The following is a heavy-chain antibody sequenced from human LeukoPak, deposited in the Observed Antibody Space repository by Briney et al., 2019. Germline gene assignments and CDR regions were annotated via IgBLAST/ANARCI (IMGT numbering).Heavy chain of an antibody. CDR2: ISGGGGST. CDR1: GFTFTSYS. V-gene: IGHV3-23*01. Sequence: GGSLRLSCAASGFTFTSYSMNWVRQAPGRGLEWISTISGGGGSTYYADSVKGRFTISRDNSKNTLYLQVNSLRAEDTAVYYCAKGGKWDVTPFDYWGQGTLVTVSS. J-gene: IGHJ4*02. CDR3: AKGGKWDVTPFDY. D-gene: IGHD1-26*01.